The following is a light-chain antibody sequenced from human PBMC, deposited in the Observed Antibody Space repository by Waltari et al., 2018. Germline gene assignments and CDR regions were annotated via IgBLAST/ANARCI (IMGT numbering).Light chain of an antibody. CDR3: CSYAGSTTFVV. J-gene: IGLJ2*01. Sequence: QSALTQPASVSGSPGQSITISCTWSSRDVGTYNLVSWYQQYPGKAPKLMIYEVTKRPSGVSNRFSGSKSGNTASLTISGLQAEDEADYYCCSYAGSTTFVVFGGGTNLAVL. V-gene: IGLV2-23*02. CDR1: SRDVGTYNL. CDR2: EVT.